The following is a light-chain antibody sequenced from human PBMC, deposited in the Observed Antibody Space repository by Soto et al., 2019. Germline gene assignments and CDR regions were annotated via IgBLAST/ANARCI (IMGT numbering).Light chain of an antibody. Sequence: IQLTQSPSFLSASVGDRVTITCRASQGINIFLAWSQQKPGKAPNLLISAASTLQSGVPSRFSGSGSETEFTLTITSLQPEDSATYYCQQRNSYPRTFGQGTKVDIK. CDR1: QGINIF. CDR2: AAS. J-gene: IGKJ2*01. V-gene: IGKV1-9*01. CDR3: QQRNSYPRT.